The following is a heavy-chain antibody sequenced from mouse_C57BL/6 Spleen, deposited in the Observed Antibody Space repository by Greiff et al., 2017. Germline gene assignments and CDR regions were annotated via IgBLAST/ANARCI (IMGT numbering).Heavy chain of an antibody. V-gene: IGHV1-4*01. CDR2: INPSSGYT. Sequence: VQLQQSGAELARPGASVKMSCKASGYTFTSYTMHWVKQRPGQGLEWIGYINPSSGYTKYNQKFKDKATLTADKPSSTAYMQLSSLTSEDSAVYYCARGTTVVATDYYAMDYWGQGTSVTVSS. J-gene: IGHJ4*01. CDR1: GYTFTSYT. D-gene: IGHD1-1*01. CDR3: ARGTTVVATDYYAMDY.